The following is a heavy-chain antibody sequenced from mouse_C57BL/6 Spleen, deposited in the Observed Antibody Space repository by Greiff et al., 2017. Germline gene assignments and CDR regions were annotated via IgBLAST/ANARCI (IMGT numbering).Heavy chain of an antibody. CDR1: GYTFTSYW. J-gene: IGHJ1*03. V-gene: IGHV1-72*01. CDR2: IDPNSGGT. Sequence: QVQLQQPGAELVKPGASVKLSCKASGYTFTSYWMHWVKQRPGRGLEWIGRIDPNSGGTKYNEKFKSKATLTVDKPSSTAYMQLSSLTSEDSAVYYCARGEITTVVATLRYFDVWGTGTTVTVSS. D-gene: IGHD1-1*01. CDR3: ARGEITTVVATLRYFDV.